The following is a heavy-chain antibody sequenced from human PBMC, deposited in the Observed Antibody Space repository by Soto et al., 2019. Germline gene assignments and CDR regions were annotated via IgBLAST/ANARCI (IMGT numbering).Heavy chain of an antibody. CDR3: AAVSPYWGPVH. Sequence: SETLSLTCALSGGSISSGVYSWSWIRQPPGMGLEWIGYIYNSGNTNYNPSLKNRFTISEDTAKNHFSLKVNFVTAADTAVYYCAAVSPYWGPVHWGQGNLVTVSS. CDR2: IYNSGNT. V-gene: IGHV4-30-2*02. D-gene: IGHD7-27*01. J-gene: IGHJ4*02. CDR1: GGSISSGVYS.